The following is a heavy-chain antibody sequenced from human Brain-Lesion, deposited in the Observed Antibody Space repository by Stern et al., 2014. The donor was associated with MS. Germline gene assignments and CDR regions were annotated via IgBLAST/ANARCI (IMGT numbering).Heavy chain of an antibody. J-gene: IGHJ4*02. CDR3: ARTGDDFGDYSLSY. CDR1: GGSINTNNYY. Sequence: QVQLQESGPGLVKPSETLSLTCTVSGGSINTNNYYWGWIRQPPGKGLEWIGNIYSSGSTFYSPSLKSRVTMSVDTSQKQFSLKLTCVTAADTAVYYCARTGDDFGDYSLSYWGQGTLVTVSS. V-gene: IGHV4-39*01. CDR2: IYSSGST. D-gene: IGHD4-17*01.